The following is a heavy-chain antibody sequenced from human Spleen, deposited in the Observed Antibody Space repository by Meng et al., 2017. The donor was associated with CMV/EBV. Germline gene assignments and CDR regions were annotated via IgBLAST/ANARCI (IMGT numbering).Heavy chain of an antibody. Sequence: QVQLQQWGAGLLKPSEILSLTCAVYGGSFSGYYWSWIRQPPGKGLEWIGEINHSGSTNYNPSLKSRVTISVDTSKNQFSLKQTSVTAADTAIYYCARGLRPRRYCSSTSCSGLYWFDPWGQGTLVTVSS. CDR3: ARGLRPRRYCSSTSCSGLYWFDP. J-gene: IGHJ5*02. CDR1: GGSFSGYY. D-gene: IGHD2-2*01. V-gene: IGHV4-34*01. CDR2: INHSGST.